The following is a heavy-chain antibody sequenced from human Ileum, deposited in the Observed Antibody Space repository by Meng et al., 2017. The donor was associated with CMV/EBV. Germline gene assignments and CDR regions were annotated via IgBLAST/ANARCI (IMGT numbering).Heavy chain of an antibody. CDR2: VRYDGNKE. Sequence: GESLKISCAASGFTFSGFGMHWVRQAPGKGLEWVAFVRYDGNKEYYAESVKGRSTISRDNSKNTVYLQMSSLRGGDTGVYYCARSRNARVRYYDIPSVWGPGTTVTVSS. D-gene: IGHD3-9*01. J-gene: IGHJ6*02. CDR1: GFTFSGFG. V-gene: IGHV3-30*02. CDR3: ARSRNARVRYYDIPSV.